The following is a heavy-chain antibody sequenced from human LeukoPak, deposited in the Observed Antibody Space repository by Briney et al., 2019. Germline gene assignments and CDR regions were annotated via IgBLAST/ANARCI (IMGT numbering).Heavy chain of an antibody. CDR3: ARGWIVVVSDAFDI. D-gene: IGHD3-22*01. CDR1: GGSISSFY. J-gene: IGHJ3*02. V-gene: IGHV4-59*12. Sequence: PSETLSLTCTVSGGSISSFYGSWIRQPPGKGLEWIGYIYYSGSTKYNPSLKSRVTISVDTSKNQFSLKLSSVTAADTAVYYCARGWIVVVSDAFDIWGQGTMVTVSS. CDR2: IYYSGST.